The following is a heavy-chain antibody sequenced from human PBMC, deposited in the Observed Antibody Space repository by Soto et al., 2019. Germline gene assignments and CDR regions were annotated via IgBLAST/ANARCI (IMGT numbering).Heavy chain of an antibody. Sequence: VQLVESGGGLVQPGGSLRLSCAASGFTFSDHHMDWVRQAPGKGLEWVGRIRNKARSYTTDYAASVKGRFTISRDDTEKSLYLQMNSLKTEDTAVYYCVRRVVIKSVGWFDPWGQGTLVTVSS. CDR2: IRNKARSYTT. V-gene: IGHV3-72*01. CDR1: GFTFSDHH. CDR3: VRRVVIKSVGWFDP. J-gene: IGHJ5*02. D-gene: IGHD3-22*01.